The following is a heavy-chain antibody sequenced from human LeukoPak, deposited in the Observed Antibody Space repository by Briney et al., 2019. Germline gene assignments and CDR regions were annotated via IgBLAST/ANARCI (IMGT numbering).Heavy chain of an antibody. Sequence: PSETLSLTCTVSGGSISSYYWSWIRQPPGKGLEWIGYIYYSGSTNYNPSLKSRVTISVDTSKNQFSLKLSSVTAADTAVYYRARHIAEWELPYPHWFDPWGQGTLVTVSS. CDR1: GGSISSYY. D-gene: IGHD1-26*01. V-gene: IGHV4-59*08. CDR2: IYYSGST. CDR3: ARHIAEWELPYPHWFDP. J-gene: IGHJ5*02.